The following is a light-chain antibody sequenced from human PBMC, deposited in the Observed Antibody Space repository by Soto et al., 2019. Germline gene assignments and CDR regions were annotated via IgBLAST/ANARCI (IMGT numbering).Light chain of an antibody. CDR2: GAS. CDR1: QSVSSSY. J-gene: IGKJ1*01. V-gene: IGKV3-20*01. CDR3: QQYEASLRT. Sequence: EIVLTQSPGTLSLSPGERATLSCRASQSVSSSYLAWYQQKPGQAPRLLIYGASSRATGTPDRFSGSGSGTDFTLTISRLEPEDFALYYCQQYEASLRTFGQGTKVDIK.